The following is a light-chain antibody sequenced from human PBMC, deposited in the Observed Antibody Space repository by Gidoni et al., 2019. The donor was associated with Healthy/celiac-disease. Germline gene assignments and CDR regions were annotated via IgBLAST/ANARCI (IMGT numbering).Light chain of an antibody. Sequence: SYELTQPPSVSVSPGQTASITCSGDKLGDNYACWYQQKPGQSPVLVIYQDSKRPSGIPERFSGSNSGNTATLTISGTQAMDEADYYCQAWDSSTVVFGGGTKLXV. V-gene: IGLV3-1*01. CDR3: QAWDSSTVV. CDR2: QDS. J-gene: IGLJ2*01. CDR1: KLGDNY.